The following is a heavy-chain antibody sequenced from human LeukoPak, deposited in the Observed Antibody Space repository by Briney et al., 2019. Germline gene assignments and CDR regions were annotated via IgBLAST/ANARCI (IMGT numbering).Heavy chain of an antibody. D-gene: IGHD2-15*01. CDR2: ISGSGGST. CDR3: AKDVKGLLSNWFDP. Sequence: PGGSLRLSCAASGFTFSSYAMSWVRQAPGKGLEWVSAISGSGGSTYYADSVKGRFTISRDNSKNTLYLQMNSLRAADTAVYYCAKDVKGLLSNWFDPWGQGTLVTVSS. J-gene: IGHJ5*02. V-gene: IGHV3-23*01. CDR1: GFTFSSYA.